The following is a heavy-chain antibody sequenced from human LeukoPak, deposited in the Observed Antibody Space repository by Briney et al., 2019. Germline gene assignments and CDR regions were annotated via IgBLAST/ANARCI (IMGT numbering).Heavy chain of an antibody. CDR2: NDNRGST. J-gene: IGHJ2*01. CDR1: GGSISSYF. CDR3: ARVTRRGDSSGFYSDYWYFDV. Sequence: PSETLSLTCTVSGGSISSYFWSWIRQPPGKGLEWIAYNDNRGSTNYNPSLKNRVSISVDPSKKQFSLKVTSVTAADTAIYYCARVTRRGDSSGFYSDYWYFDVWGRGALVTVSS. V-gene: IGHV4-59*01. D-gene: IGHD3-22*01.